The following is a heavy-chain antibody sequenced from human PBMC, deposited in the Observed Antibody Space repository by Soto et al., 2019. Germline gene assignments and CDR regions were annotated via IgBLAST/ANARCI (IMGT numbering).Heavy chain of an antibody. J-gene: IGHJ4*02. D-gene: IGHD6-13*01. V-gene: IGHV3-33*01. CDR3: ARGGESSSWYYFDF. CDR1: GFTFRSHG. Sequence: LRLSCAASGFTFRSHGMHWVRQAPGKGLEWVAVIWYDGSNEFHADSVKGRFAISRDNSKNTLYLQMNSLRVEDTAVYYCARGGESSSWYYFDFWGQGTLVTVSS. CDR2: IWYDGSNE.